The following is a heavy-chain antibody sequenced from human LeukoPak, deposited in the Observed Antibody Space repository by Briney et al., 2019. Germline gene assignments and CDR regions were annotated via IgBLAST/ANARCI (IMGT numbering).Heavy chain of an antibody. CDR2: ISGSGGST. CDR3: ARDGKAAMVNY. J-gene: IGHJ4*02. CDR1: GFTFSSYA. V-gene: IGHV3-23*01. D-gene: IGHD5-18*01. Sequence: PGGSLRLSCAASGFTFSSYAMSWVRLAPGKGLEWVSAISGSGGSTYYADSVKGRFTISRDNSKNTLYLQMNSLRAEDTAVYYCARDGKAAMVNYWGQGTLVTVSS.